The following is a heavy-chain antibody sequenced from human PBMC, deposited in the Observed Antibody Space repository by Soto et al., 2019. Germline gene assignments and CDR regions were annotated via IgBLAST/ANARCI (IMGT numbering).Heavy chain of an antibody. D-gene: IGHD6-13*01. J-gene: IGHJ3*02. CDR3: ARAAADAFDI. V-gene: IGHV3-13*05. CDR1: GFTFSSYD. Sequence: GESLKISCAASGFTFSSYDMHWVRHATGKGLEWVSAIGTAGDPYYPGSVKGRFTISRENAKNSLYLQMNSLRAGDTAVYYCARAAADAFDIWGQGTMVTVSS. CDR2: IGTAGDP.